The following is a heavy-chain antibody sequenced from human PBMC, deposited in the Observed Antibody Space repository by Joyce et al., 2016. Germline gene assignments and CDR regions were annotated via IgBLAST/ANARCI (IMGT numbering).Heavy chain of an antibody. CDR2: IIPIFGTA. J-gene: IGHJ6*03. Sequence: QVQLVQSGAEVKKPGSSVNVSCKTSGGTFSNYAISWVGQAPGQGLEWMGGIIPIFGTANYAQKFQGRVTITADESTTTAYMELNSLRSEDTAVYYCARTPTYYHYYYYMDVWGKGTTVTVS. V-gene: IGHV1-69*01. CDR3: ARTPTYYHYYYYMDV. CDR1: GGTFSNYA.